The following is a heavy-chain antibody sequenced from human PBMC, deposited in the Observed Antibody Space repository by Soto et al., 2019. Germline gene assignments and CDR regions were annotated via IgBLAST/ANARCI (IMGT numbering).Heavy chain of an antibody. D-gene: IGHD1-26*01. Sequence: SETLSLTCAVSGGSISRGGYSWSWIRQPPGKGLEWIGYIYHSGSTYYNPSLKSRVTISVDRSKNQFSLKLSSVTAADTAVYYCARVRFTSGALSFDYWGQGTLVTVSS. CDR3: ARVRFTSGALSFDY. J-gene: IGHJ4*02. CDR1: GGSISRGGYS. V-gene: IGHV4-30-2*01. CDR2: IYHSGST.